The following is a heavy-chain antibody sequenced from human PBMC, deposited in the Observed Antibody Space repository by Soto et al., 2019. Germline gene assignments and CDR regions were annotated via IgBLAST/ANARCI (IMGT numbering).Heavy chain of an antibody. D-gene: IGHD1-1*01. V-gene: IGHV3-30-3*01. Sequence: QVQLVESGGRVVQPRRSLRLSCAASGFTFRTFAMHWVRQAPGKGLEWVAVISNDGSIKYFLDSVKGRFTISRDNSNNTLSLQMDSLRAEDTAVYYCARDKKPFNWSPSILKSYYYGMDVWGQGTTVTVSS. J-gene: IGHJ6*02. CDR3: ARDKKPFNWSPSILKSYYYGMDV. CDR1: GFTFRTFA. CDR2: ISNDGSIK.